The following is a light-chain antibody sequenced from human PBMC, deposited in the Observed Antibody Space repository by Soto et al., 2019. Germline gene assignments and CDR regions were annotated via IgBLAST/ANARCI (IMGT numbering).Light chain of an antibody. Sequence: EIVLTQSPATLSLSPGERATLSCRASQSVSSYLAWYQQKPGQAPRLLIYDASNRAPGIPARFSGSGSGTDFTLTISRLEPEDFAVYYCQQYGSSYTFGGGTKVEIK. CDR1: QSVSSY. CDR2: DAS. CDR3: QQYGSSYT. J-gene: IGKJ4*01. V-gene: IGKV3-11*01.